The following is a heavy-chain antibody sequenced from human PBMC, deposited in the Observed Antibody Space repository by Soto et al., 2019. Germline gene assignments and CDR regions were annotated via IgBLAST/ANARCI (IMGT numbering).Heavy chain of an antibody. J-gene: IGHJ4*02. CDR2: ISYDGSNK. CDR1: GFTFSSYG. Sequence: QVQLVESGGGVVQPGRSLRLSCAASGFTFSSYGMHWVRQAPGKGLEWVAVISYDGSNKYYADSVKGRFTISRDNSKNTLYLQMNSLRAEDTAVYYCAKDHGSGWIDYWCQGTLVTVSS. V-gene: IGHV3-30*18. CDR3: AKDHGSGWIDY. D-gene: IGHD6-19*01.